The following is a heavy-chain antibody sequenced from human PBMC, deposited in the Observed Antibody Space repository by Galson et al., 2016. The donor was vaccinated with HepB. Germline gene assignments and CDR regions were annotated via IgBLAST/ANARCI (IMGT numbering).Heavy chain of an antibody. V-gene: IGHV3-33*01. J-gene: IGHJ4*02. D-gene: IGHD5-24*01. CDR3: AREARWLQFAHFDY. CDR2: IWFDSSNK. CDR1: GFTFSNHA. Sequence: SLRLSCAASGFTFSNHAMHWVRQAPGKGLEWVAVIWFDSSNKYYGDSVKGRFTISSDNSRNTLYLQMNSLRAEDTAVYYCAREARWLQFAHFDYWGQGALVTVSS.